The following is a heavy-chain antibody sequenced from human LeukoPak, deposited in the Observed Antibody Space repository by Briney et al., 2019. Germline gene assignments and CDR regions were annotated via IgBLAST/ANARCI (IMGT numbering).Heavy chain of an antibody. CDR1: GFTFSSYW. CDR3: ARGYYGSGTENFDY. CDR2: INSDGSST. D-gene: IGHD3-10*01. V-gene: IGHV3-74*01. J-gene: IGHJ4*02. Sequence: PGGSLRLSCAASGFTFSSYWMHWVRQAPGKGLVWVSRINSDGSSTSYADSVKGRFTISRDNAKNTLYLQMNSLRAEDTALYHCARGYYGSGTENFDYWGQGTLVTVSS.